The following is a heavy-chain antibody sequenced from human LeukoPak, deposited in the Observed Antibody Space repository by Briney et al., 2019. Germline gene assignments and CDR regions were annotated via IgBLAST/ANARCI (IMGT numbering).Heavy chain of an antibody. J-gene: IGHJ4*02. CDR2: IYYSGST. CDR3: ARAFTMIVVAMDY. D-gene: IGHD3-22*01. V-gene: IGHV4-39*07. CDR1: GGSISSSSYY. Sequence: SETLSLTCTVSGGSISSSSYYWGWIRQPPGKGLEWIGSIYYSGSTYYNPSLKSRVTISVDTSKNQFSLKLSSVTAADTAVYYCARAFTMIVVAMDYWGQGTLVTVSS.